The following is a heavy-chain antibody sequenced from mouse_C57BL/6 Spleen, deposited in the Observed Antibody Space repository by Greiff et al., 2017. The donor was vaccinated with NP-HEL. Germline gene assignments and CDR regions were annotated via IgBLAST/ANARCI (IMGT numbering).Heavy chain of an antibody. D-gene: IGHD2-4*01. Sequence: QVQLKQSGTELVKPGASVKLSCKASGYTFTSYWMHWVKQRPGQGLEWIGNINPSNGGTNYNEKFKSKATLTVDKSSSTAYMQLSSLTSEDSAVYYCARGRGDYAWFAYWGQGTLVTVSA. CDR2: INPSNGGT. CDR3: ARGRGDYAWFAY. CDR1: GYTFTSYW. V-gene: IGHV1-53*01. J-gene: IGHJ3*01.